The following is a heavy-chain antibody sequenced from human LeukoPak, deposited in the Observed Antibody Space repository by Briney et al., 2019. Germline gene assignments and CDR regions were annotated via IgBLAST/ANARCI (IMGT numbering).Heavy chain of an antibody. CDR3: ARAYTMVRGVNYYYGMDV. CDR1: GFPFSSYD. V-gene: IGHV3-13*01. CDR2: IGTAGDT. D-gene: IGHD3-10*01. J-gene: IGHJ6*02. Sequence: GGSLRLSCAASGFPFSSYDMHWVRQATGKGLEWVSAIGTAGDTYYPGSVKGRFTISRENAKNSLYLQMNSLRAGDTAVYYCARAYTMVRGVNYYYGMDVWGQGTTVTVSS.